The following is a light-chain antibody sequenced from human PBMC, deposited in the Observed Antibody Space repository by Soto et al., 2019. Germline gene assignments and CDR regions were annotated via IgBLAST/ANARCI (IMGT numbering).Light chain of an antibody. CDR1: QTIDNT. Sequence: EIVMTQSPATLSLSPGARATLSCRASQTIDNTLAWYQRKPGQAPRLLIYDASTRATGVPARFSGSGSGTDFTLTISSLQSEDGAVYYCQHYNYWPYTFGQGTKVDIK. CDR2: DAS. CDR3: QHYNYWPYT. V-gene: IGKV3-15*01. J-gene: IGKJ2*01.